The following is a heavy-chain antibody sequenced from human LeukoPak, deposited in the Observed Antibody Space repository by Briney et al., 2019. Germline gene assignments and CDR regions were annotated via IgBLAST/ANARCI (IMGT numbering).Heavy chain of an antibody. CDR2: IYYNGAT. V-gene: IGHV4-39*07. D-gene: IGHD5-24*01. CDR1: GGSISTSNYY. J-gene: IGHJ6*03. CDR3: ARDVGVATIRGYYYYMDV. Sequence: SETLSLTCTVSGGSISTSNYYWGWIRQPPGKDLEWIGSIYYNGATYYKPSLNSRVTMSVDTSRNQFSLELSSVTAADTAVYYCARDVGVATIRGYYYYMDVWGKGTTVTISS.